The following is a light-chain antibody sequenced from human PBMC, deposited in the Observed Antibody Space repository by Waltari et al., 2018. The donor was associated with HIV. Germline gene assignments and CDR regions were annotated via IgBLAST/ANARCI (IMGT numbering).Light chain of an antibody. CDR3: QSYDSRLRAVV. J-gene: IGLJ2*01. CDR2: GNN. CDR1: SSNTGAGYD. V-gene: IGLV1-40*01. Sequence: QSVLTQPPSVSGAPGQRVTISSTGSSSNTGAGYDVHWYQQLPGTAPKLLIYGNNNRPSGVPDRFSGSKSGTSVSLAITGLQAEDEADYFCQSYDSRLRAVVFGGGTKLTVL.